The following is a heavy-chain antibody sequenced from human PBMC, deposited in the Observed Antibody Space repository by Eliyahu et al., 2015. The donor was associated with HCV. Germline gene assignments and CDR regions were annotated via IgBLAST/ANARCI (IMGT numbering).Heavy chain of an antibody. J-gene: IGHJ4*02. CDR3: ARDVGTGWYGLDY. D-gene: IGHD6-19*01. CDR1: GFTFHNYA. V-gene: IGHV3-30-3*01. CDR2: ISYDGSSK. Sequence: QVQLVESGGGMVQPGTSLRXSRAASGFTFHNYALHWVRQAPGTGLEWVTLISYDGSSKYYADSVKGRFTISRDNSKNTLYLQINSLRAEDTAVYYCARDVGTGWYGLDYWGQGTLVTVSS.